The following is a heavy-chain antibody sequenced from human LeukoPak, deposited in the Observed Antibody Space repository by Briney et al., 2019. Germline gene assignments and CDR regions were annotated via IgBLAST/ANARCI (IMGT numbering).Heavy chain of an antibody. CDR1: GGSISSSSYY. CDR3: ARHPTNGEYDY. Sequence: PSVTLSLTCTVSGGSISSSSYYWGWIRQPPGKGLEWIGSIYYSGSTYYNPSLKSRVTISVDTSKNQFSLKLSSVTAADTAVYYCARHPTNGEYDYWGQGTLVTVSS. V-gene: IGHV4-39*01. CDR2: IYYSGST. D-gene: IGHD2-8*01. J-gene: IGHJ4*02.